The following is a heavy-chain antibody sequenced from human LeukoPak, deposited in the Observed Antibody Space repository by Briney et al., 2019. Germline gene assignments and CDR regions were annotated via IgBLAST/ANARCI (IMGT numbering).Heavy chain of an antibody. V-gene: IGHV3-48*03. CDR2: ISSSGSTI. Sequence: PGGSLRLSCAASEFTFSSYEMNWVRQAPGKGLEWVSYISSSGSTIYYADSVKGRFTISRDNAKNSLYLQMNSLRAEDTAVYYCARNSVYCSGGSCYSDYFDYWGQGTLVTVSS. D-gene: IGHD2-15*01. J-gene: IGHJ4*02. CDR3: ARNSVYCSGGSCYSDYFDY. CDR1: EFTFSSYE.